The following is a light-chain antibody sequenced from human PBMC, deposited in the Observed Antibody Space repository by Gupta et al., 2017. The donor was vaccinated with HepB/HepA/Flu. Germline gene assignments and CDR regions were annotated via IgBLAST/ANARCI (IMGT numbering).Light chain of an antibody. Sequence: EVVLTQSPATLSLSPGERATLSCRASQTVVTYLHWYQQKSGQAPRLLIYDASNRATGIPARFSGSGSGTDFTLTISSLEPEDFAVYYCQQRSNWPITFGQGTRLEMK. V-gene: IGKV3-11*01. J-gene: IGKJ5*01. CDR3: QQRSNWPIT. CDR1: QTVVTY. CDR2: DAS.